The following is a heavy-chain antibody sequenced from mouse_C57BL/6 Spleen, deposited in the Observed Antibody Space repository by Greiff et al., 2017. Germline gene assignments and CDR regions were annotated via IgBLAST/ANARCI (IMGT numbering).Heavy chain of an antibody. Sequence: QVQLQQSGAELVKPGASVKISCKASGYAFSSYWMNWVKQRPGKGLEWIGQIYPGDGDTNYNGKFKGKATLTADKSSSTAYMQLSSLTSEDSAVYFCARSAITTVVEPRYFEVWGTGTTVTVSS. CDR3: ARSAITTVVEPRYFEV. CDR1: GYAFSSYW. V-gene: IGHV1-80*01. CDR2: IYPGDGDT. J-gene: IGHJ1*03. D-gene: IGHD1-1*01.